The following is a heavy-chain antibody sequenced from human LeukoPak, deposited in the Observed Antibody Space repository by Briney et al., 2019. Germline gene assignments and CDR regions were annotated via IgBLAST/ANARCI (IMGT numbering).Heavy chain of an antibody. CDR1: GFTVSSNY. V-gene: IGHV3-23*01. D-gene: IGHD7-27*01. Sequence: GGSLRLSCAASGFTVSSNYISWVRQAPGKGLEWVSAISGSGGSTYYADSVKGRFTISRDNSKNALYLQMNSLRVEDTAVYYCAIDPNWGTHSWGQGVLVTVSS. J-gene: IGHJ4*02. CDR3: AIDPNWGTHS. CDR2: ISGSGGST.